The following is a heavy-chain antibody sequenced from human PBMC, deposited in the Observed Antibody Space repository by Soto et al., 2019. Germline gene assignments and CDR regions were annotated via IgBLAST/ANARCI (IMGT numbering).Heavy chain of an antibody. CDR1: GFTVSSNY. CDR2: IYSCGST. CDR3: ARATIGSVDDILTGYYDY. V-gene: IGHV3-53*01. J-gene: IGHJ4*02. Sequence: GGSLRLSCAASGFTVSSNYMSWVRQAPGKGLEWVSVIYSCGSTYYADSVQGRFTISRDNSKNTLYLQMNSLRAEDTDVYYCARATIGSVDDILTGYYDYWGQGTLVTVSS. D-gene: IGHD3-9*01.